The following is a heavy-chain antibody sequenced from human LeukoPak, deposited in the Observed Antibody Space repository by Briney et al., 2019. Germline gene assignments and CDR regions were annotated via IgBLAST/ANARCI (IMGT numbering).Heavy chain of an antibody. D-gene: IGHD3-9*01. Sequence: GGSLRLSCAASGFTFSSYGMHWVSQAPGKGLEWVAVIWYDGSNKYYADSVKGRFTISRDNSKNTLYLQMNSLRAEDTAVYYCARDQKRYFDWFRPDILYYYGMDVWGQGTTVTVSS. CDR2: IWYDGSNK. CDR3: ARDQKRYFDWFRPDILYYYGMDV. CDR1: GFTFSSYG. J-gene: IGHJ6*02. V-gene: IGHV3-33*01.